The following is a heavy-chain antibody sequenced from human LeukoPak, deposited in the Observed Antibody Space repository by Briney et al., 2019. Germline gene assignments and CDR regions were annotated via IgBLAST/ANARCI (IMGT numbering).Heavy chain of an antibody. J-gene: IGHJ5*02. CDR2: IYYSGST. CDR1: GGSISSHY. V-gene: IGHV4-59*11. CDR3: ARGLLGP. Sequence: PSETLSLTCTVSGGSISSHYWSWIRQPPGKGLEWIGYIYYSGSTNYNPSLKSRVTISVDTSKNQFSLKLSSVTAADTAVYYCARGLLGPWGQGTLVTVSS.